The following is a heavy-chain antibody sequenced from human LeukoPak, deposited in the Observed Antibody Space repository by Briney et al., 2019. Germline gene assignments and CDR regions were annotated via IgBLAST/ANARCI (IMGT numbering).Heavy chain of an antibody. V-gene: IGHV3-53*01. D-gene: IGHD1-26*01. CDR3: ASSTEWEPIRDY. J-gene: IGHJ4*02. CDR2: IYRDGTT. CDR1: GFTGSSNY. Sequence: GSLRLSCAASGFTGSSNYMSWVRQAPGKGLEWVSVIYRDGTTYYADSVKGRFTISRDNSKSTVYLQMNSLRAEDTAVFYCASSTEWEPIRDYWGPGTLVTVSS.